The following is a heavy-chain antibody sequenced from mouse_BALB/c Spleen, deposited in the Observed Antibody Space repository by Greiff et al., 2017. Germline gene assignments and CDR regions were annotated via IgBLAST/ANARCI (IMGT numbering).Heavy chain of an antibody. Sequence: VQLKQSGPGLVKPSQSLSLTCSVTGYSITSGYYWNWIRQFPGNKLEWMGYISYDGSNNYNPSLKNRISITRDTSKNQFFLKLNSVTTEDTATYYCARGGLLPPYAMDYWGQGTSVTVSS. CDR3: ARGGLLPPYAMDY. D-gene: IGHD2-3*01. J-gene: IGHJ4*01. CDR2: ISYDGSN. CDR1: GYSITSGYY. V-gene: IGHV3-6*02.